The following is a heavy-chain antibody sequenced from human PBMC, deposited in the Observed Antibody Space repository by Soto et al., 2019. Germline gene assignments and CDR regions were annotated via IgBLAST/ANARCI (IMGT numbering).Heavy chain of an antibody. Sequence: QVQLVQSGVEVKKPGASVKVSCKASGYTFTGYFMHWVRQAPGQGLEWMGWISPNSGGTNYAQKFQGRVTMTRDTSITTAYMEPSGLTSDDTALYYCARGSPAGTRLPLDYWGQGTLVTVSS. V-gene: IGHV1-2*02. CDR3: ARGSPAGTRLPLDY. D-gene: IGHD6-19*01. J-gene: IGHJ4*02. CDR1: GYTFTGYF. CDR2: ISPNSGGT.